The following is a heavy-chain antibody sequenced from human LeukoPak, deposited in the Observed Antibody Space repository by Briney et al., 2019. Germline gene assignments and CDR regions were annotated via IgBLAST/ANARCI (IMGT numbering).Heavy chain of an antibody. J-gene: IGHJ6*02. CDR3: AKEGSITIFGVVIPELYYYYYGMDV. V-gene: IGHV3-23*01. CDR2: ISGSAGST. D-gene: IGHD3-3*01. CDR1: GFTFSSYA. Sequence: PGGSLRLSCAASGFTFSSYAMSWVRQAPGKGLEWVSAISGSAGSTHYADSVKGRFTISRDNSKNTLYLQMNSLRAEDTAVYYCAKEGSITIFGVVIPELYYYYYGMDVWGQGTTVTVSS.